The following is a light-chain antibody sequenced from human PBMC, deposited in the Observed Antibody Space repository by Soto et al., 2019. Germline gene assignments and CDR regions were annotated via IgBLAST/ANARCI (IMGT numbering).Light chain of an antibody. CDR3: QQYNNYWT. Sequence: DIQMTQSPSTLSASVGDRVTITCRASQSLDSRLAWYQQKPGKAPKLLIYKASTLESGVPSRFSGSGSGTEFTLTISSLQPDDFATYYCQQYNNYWTFGQGTKVEIK. CDR2: KAS. J-gene: IGKJ1*01. V-gene: IGKV1-5*03. CDR1: QSLDSR.